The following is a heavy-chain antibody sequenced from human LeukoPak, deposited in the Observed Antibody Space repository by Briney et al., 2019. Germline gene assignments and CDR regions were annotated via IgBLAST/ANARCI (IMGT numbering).Heavy chain of an antibody. Sequence: SETMSLTCSVSGASISSNYWSWIRQPPGKGLEWIGSIYTSGSTNYNPSLKSRVTISVDTSKTHFSLKLSSVTAADTAVYYCAQTVWDFWSGYFDYWGQGTLVTVSS. V-gene: IGHV4-4*09. D-gene: IGHD3-3*01. CDR2: IYTSGST. CDR1: GASISSNY. J-gene: IGHJ4*02. CDR3: AQTVWDFWSGYFDY.